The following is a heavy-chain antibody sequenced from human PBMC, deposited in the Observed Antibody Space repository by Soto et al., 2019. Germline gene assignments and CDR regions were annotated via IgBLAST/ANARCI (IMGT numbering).Heavy chain of an antibody. D-gene: IGHD2-15*01. J-gene: IGHJ2*01. CDR2: IYSDGSST. Sequence: KELVWVSRIYSDGSSTSYADSVKGRFTISRDNAKNTLYLQMNSLRAEDTAVYYCFFFQAEDGIRDRSAVSAFLLNRSSDL. CDR3: FFFQAEDGIRDRSAVSAFLLNRSSDL. V-gene: IGHV3-74*01.